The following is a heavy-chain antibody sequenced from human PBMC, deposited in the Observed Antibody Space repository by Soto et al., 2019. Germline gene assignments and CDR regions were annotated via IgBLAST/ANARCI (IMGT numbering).Heavy chain of an antibody. CDR2: ISYSGTT. V-gene: IGHV4-30-4*01. CDR3: ARGRGYSYGLDP. D-gene: IGHD5-18*01. Sequence: PSETLSLTCTVSGDSISSINNYWSWFRQPPGEGLEWIGFISYSGTTSYSPSLKSRVAISLDTSKNQFSLSLSSVTAADTAVYYCARGRGYSYGLDPWGQGTLVTVS. J-gene: IGHJ5*02. CDR1: GDSISSINNY.